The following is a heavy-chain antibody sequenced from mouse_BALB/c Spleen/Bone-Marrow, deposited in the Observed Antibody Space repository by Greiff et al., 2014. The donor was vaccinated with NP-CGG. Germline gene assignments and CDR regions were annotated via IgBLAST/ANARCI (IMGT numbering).Heavy chain of an antibody. V-gene: IGHV2-3*01. J-gene: IGHJ4*01. CDR3: AKQDYYRYDYAMDY. CDR2: IWGDGST. Sequence: VMLVESGTGLVAPSQSLSITCTVSGFSLTSYGVVWVRQPPRKGLEWLGVIWGDGSTNYHSALISRLSISKDNSKSQVFLKLNSLQTDDTATYYCAKQDYYRYDYAMDYWGQGTSVTVSS. D-gene: IGHD2-14*01. CDR1: GFSLTSYG.